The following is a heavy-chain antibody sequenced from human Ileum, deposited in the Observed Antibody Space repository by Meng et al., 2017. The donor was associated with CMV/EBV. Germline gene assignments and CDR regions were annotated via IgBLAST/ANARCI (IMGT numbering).Heavy chain of an antibody. D-gene: IGHD3-10*01. J-gene: IGHJ4*02. Sequence: VHLPESCPCLVTRSCVRAVACAVSGGSISLWCWRWVPQSAGKKLEWIGRISLSTEGNINDNPSLKSPVTMSADMTKKQLSLKLTSMRAADTSVYDCATGGGYFDHWGQGILVTVSS. CDR2: ISLSTEGNI. CDR3: ATGGGYFDH. CDR1: GGSISLWC. V-gene: IGHV4-4*07.